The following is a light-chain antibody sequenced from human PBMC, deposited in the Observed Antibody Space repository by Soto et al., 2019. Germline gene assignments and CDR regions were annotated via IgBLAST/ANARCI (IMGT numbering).Light chain of an antibody. CDR3: QQYGSSPVT. CDR1: QSVSTSY. V-gene: IGKV3-20*01. Sequence: EIVLTQSPGTLSLSPGESATLSCRASQSVSTSYLAWYQQKPGQAPRLLTYGASSRATGIPDRFSAGGSGTDFTLTISRLEPEDFAVYYCQQYGSSPVTFGQGTKVEIK. J-gene: IGKJ2*01. CDR2: GAS.